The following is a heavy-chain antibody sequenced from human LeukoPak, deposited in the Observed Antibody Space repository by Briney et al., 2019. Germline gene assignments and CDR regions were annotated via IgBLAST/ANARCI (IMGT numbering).Heavy chain of an antibody. CDR1: GFTFSNYG. CDR2: ISGSGGST. V-gene: IGHV3-23*01. D-gene: IGHD3-10*01. CDR3: AKTPRAMVRGNDAFDI. J-gene: IGHJ3*02. Sequence: GGSLRLSCAASGFTFSNYGMSWVRQAPGKGLEWVSAISGSGGSTYYADSVKGRFTISRDNSKNTLYLQMNSLRAEDTAVYYCAKTPRAMVRGNDAFDIWGQGTMVTVSS.